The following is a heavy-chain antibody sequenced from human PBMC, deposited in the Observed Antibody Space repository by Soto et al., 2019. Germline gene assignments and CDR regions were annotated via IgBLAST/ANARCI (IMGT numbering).Heavy chain of an antibody. CDR1: GGSISSSSYY. V-gene: IGHV4-39*01. J-gene: IGHJ4*02. CDR3: ARRWFGELLPVDYFDY. Sequence: SETLSLTCTVSGGSISSSSYYWGWIRQPPGKGLEWIGSIYYSGSTYYNPSLKSRVTISVDTSKNQFSLKLSSVTAADTAVYYCARRWFGELLPVDYFDYWGQGTLVTVSS. D-gene: IGHD3-10*01. CDR2: IYYSGST.